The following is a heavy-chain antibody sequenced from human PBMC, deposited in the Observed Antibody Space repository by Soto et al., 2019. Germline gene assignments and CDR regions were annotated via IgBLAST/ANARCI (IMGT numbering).Heavy chain of an antibody. CDR3: ARGASCSSTSCYDNFHYGLAV. Sequence: SAKVSSKASCYTFTNYGITLVRQAPGQGLEWMGWITASNGNANYAREIQGRLTLTRDTSTNTASMELRSLRSDDTAVYYCARGASCSSTSCYDNFHYGLAVWGQGTTVSVSS. D-gene: IGHD2-2*01. J-gene: IGHJ6*02. CDR2: ITASNGNA. CDR1: CYTFTNYG. V-gene: IGHV1-18*01.